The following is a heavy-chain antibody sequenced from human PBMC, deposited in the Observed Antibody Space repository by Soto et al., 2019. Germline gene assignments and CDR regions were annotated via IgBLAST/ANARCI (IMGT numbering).Heavy chain of an antibody. CDR1: GFIFSNYA. Sequence: GGSLRLSCEASGFIFSNYAMSWVRQAPGKGLEWVAVISYDGSNKYYADSVKGRFTISRDNSKNTLYLQMNSLRAEDTAVYYCAKDVTRSGGSCFNYWGQGTLVTVSS. V-gene: IGHV3-30*18. D-gene: IGHD2-15*01. CDR2: ISYDGSNK. CDR3: AKDVTRSGGSCFNY. J-gene: IGHJ4*02.